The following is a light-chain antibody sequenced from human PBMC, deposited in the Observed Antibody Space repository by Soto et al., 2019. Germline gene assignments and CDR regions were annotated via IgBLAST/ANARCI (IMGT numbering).Light chain of an antibody. J-gene: IGLJ3*02. CDR3: TSYVGNDIWV. V-gene: IGLV2-8*01. CDR1: SSDVGAYKY. Sequence: QSALTQPPSASGSPGQSVTISGTGTSSDVGAYKYVSWYQQYPGKAPKLMIYEVTKRPSGVPDRFSGSKSGNTASLTVSGLQAEDEPDYYCTSYVGNDIWVFGGGTKLTVL. CDR2: EVT.